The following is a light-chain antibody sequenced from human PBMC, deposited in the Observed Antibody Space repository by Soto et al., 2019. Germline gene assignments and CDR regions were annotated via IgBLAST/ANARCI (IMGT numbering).Light chain of an antibody. J-gene: IGKJ5*01. CDR3: QQYNNWPPIT. Sequence: EIVMTQSPATLSVSPGERATLSCRASQSVSSNLAWYQQKPGQAPRLLIYGASTRATGIPARFSGSGSGTEFTLPISSLQSEDFAVYCCQQYNNWPPITFGQGTRLEIK. V-gene: IGKV3-15*01. CDR1: QSVSSN. CDR2: GAS.